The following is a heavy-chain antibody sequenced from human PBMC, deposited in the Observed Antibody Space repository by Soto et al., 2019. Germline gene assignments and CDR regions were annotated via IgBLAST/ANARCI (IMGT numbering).Heavy chain of an antibody. J-gene: IGHJ4*02. CDR3: ASPGAGDFDY. D-gene: IGHD6-13*01. Sequence: QVQLQESGPGLVEPSGTLSLTCAVSGASIRNTDWWSWVRQPPGKALEWIGEIYHSGTTNYDPSPRSRVTISLDKSKSQFSLKLTSVTAADTAVYYCASPGAGDFDYWGQGTLVTVSS. V-gene: IGHV4-4*02. CDR1: GASIRNTDW. CDR2: IYHSGTT.